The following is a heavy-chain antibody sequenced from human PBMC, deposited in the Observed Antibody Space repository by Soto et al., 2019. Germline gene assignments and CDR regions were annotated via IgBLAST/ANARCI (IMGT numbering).Heavy chain of an antibody. CDR2: IYSGGTT. Sequence: GGSLRLSCAASGFTVSNNYMSWVRQAPGKGLEWVSLIYSGGTTSYADSVKGRFTISRDSSKNTLNLQMNSLRAEDTAVYYCARNSGSKLGPRTAGEGHWGQGTLVTVSS. CDR1: GFTVSNNY. CDR3: ARNSGSKLGPRTAGEGH. V-gene: IGHV3-66*01. J-gene: IGHJ4*02. D-gene: IGHD7-27*01.